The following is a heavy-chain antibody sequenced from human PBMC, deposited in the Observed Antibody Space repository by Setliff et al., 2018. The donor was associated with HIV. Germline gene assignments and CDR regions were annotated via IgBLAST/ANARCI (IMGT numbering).Heavy chain of an antibody. CDR3: ARDAEAVYYYDSSGYFDY. CDR2: INPSGGST. CDR1: GYTFTSYY. D-gene: IGHD3-22*01. Sequence: ASVKVSCKASGYTFTSYYMHWVRQAPGQGLEWMGIINPSGGSTSYAQKFQGRVTMTRDTSTSTVYMELSSLRSEDKAVYYCARDAEAVYYYDSSGYFDYWGQGTLVTVSS. J-gene: IGHJ4*02. V-gene: IGHV1-46*01.